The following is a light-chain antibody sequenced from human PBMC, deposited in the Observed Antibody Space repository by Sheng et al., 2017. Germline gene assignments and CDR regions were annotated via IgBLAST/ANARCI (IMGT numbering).Light chain of an antibody. CDR1: QSISNW. J-gene: IGKJ1*01. CDR2: KAS. CDR3: QQYSGYSRT. V-gene: IGKV1-5*03. Sequence: DIQMTQSPSTLSASVGDRVTITCRASQSISNWLAWYQQKPGKAPKLLIYKASTLGGGVPSRFSGSGSGTEFTFTISCVQPDDFATYYCQQYSGYSRTFGQGTEGGN.